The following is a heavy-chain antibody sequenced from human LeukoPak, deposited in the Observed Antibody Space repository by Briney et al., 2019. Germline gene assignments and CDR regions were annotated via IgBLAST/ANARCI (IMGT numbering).Heavy chain of an antibody. CDR3: AKDPQFREYQLPTYFDY. D-gene: IGHD2-2*01. J-gene: IGHJ4*02. V-gene: IGHV3-30*18. Sequence: GGSLRLSCAASGFTFSSYGMHWVRRAPGKGLEGVAVISYDGSNKYYADSVKGRFTISRDNSKNTLYLQMNSLRAEDTAVYYCAKDPQFREYQLPTYFDYWGQGTLVTVSS. CDR1: GFTFSSYG. CDR2: ISYDGSNK.